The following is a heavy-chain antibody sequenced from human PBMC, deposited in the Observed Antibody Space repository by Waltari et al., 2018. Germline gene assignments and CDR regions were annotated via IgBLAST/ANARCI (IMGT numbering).Heavy chain of an antibody. Sequence: EVQLVESGGGLVQPGRSLRLSCAASGFTFDDYAMHWVRQAPGKGLAWVSGISWNSGSICDADSVKGRFTISRDNAKNSLNRQMNSLRAEDTALYYCAKTGYGSGSLLPFDYWGQGTLVTVSS. CDR2: ISWNSGSI. J-gene: IGHJ4*02. V-gene: IGHV3-9*01. CDR3: AKTGYGSGSLLPFDY. D-gene: IGHD3-10*01. CDR1: GFTFDDYA.